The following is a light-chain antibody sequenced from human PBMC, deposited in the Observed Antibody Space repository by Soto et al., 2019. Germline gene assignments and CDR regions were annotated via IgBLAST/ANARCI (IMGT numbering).Light chain of an antibody. J-gene: IGKJ1*01. V-gene: IGKV3-20*01. Sequence: EVVMTQYPATLSVSPGERATLSCRASHSVRSHLDGYHQKPGQAPRLLIYGASNRATGIPDRFSGSGSGTDFTLTISRLEPEDFAVYYCQQYGSSGTFGQGTKV. CDR3: QQYGSSGT. CDR2: GAS. CDR1: HSVRSH.